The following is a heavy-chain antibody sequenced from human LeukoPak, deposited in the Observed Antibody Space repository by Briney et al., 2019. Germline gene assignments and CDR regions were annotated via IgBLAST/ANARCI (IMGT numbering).Heavy chain of an antibody. D-gene: IGHD5-24*01. J-gene: IGHJ4*02. CDR3: ARGNGYNLGTFDY. Sequence: SETLSLTCTVSIGSINNGDYYWSWIRQSPGKGLEWIGYIYFTRAAYYNPSLKSRVLISVNTSANQFSLKVTSMTAADTAVYYCARGNGYNLGTFDYWGQGTLVTVSS. V-gene: IGHV4-30-4*01. CDR2: IYFTRAA. CDR1: IGSINNGDYY.